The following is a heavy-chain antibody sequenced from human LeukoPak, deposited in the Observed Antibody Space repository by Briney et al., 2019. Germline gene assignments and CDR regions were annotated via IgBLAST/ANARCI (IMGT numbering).Heavy chain of an antibody. CDR3: ARWSRNCSSTSCYEYYYYGMDV. Sequence: SGGSLRLSCAASGFTFSSYGMHWVRQAPGKGLEWVAVISYDGSNKCYADSVKGRFTISRDNSKNTLYLQMNSLRAEDTAVYYCARWSRNCSSTSCYEYYYYGMDVWGQGTTVTVSS. D-gene: IGHD2-2*01. J-gene: IGHJ6*02. CDR1: GFTFSSYG. CDR2: ISYDGSNK. V-gene: IGHV3-30*03.